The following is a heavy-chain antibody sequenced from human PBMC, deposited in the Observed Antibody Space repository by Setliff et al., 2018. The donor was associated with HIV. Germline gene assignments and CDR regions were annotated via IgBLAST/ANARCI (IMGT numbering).Heavy chain of an antibody. CDR2: SSRTGTYI. Sequence: GGSLRLSCAASGFNFSPHTMNWIRQAPGKGLEWVSFSSRTGTYIYYADSMKGRFTISRDNAKNSLYLQMNSLRADDTAVYFCARPTNIDTHYYESQTFYMYYYGLDVWGQGTTVTVSS. V-gene: IGHV3-21*01. J-gene: IGHJ6*02. CDR1: GFNFSPHT. D-gene: IGHD1-26*01. CDR3: ARPTNIDTHYYESQTFYMYYYGLDV.